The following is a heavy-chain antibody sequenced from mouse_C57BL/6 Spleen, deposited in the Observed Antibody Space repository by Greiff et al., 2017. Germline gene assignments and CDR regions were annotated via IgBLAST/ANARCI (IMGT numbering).Heavy chain of an antibody. J-gene: IGHJ3*01. CDR2: IWSGGST. D-gene: IGHD3-2*02. V-gene: IGHV2-2*01. Sequence: QVQLQQSGPGLVQPSQSLSITCTVSGFSLTSYGVHWVRQSPGQGLEWLGVIWSGGSTDYNVAFISRLSISKDNSKSQVSFKMNSLQADDTAIYYCARDGGSQAWFAYWGQGTLVTVSA. CDR1: GFSLTSYG. CDR3: ARDGGSQAWFAY.